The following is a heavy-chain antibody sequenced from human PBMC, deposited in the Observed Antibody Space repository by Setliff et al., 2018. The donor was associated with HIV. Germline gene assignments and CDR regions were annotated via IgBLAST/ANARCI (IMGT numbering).Heavy chain of an antibody. Sequence: SVKVSCKASGGTFSSYAISWVRQAPGQGLEWMGGIIPIFGTANYAQKFQGRVTITADESKSTAYMELSRLRSEDTAVYYCARPATGPYGAFDIWGQGTMVTVSS. V-gene: IGHV1-69*13. J-gene: IGHJ3*02. D-gene: IGHD4-17*01. CDR3: ARPATGPYGAFDI. CDR2: IIPIFGTA. CDR1: GGTFSSYA.